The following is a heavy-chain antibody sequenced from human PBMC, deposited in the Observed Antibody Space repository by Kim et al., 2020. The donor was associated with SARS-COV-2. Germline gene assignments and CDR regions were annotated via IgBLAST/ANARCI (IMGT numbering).Heavy chain of an antibody. D-gene: IGHD3-10*01. V-gene: IGHV1-18*04. CDR1: GYTFTSYG. CDR2: ISAYNGNT. J-gene: IGHJ4*02. Sequence: ASVKVSCKASGYTFTSYGISWVRQAPGQGLEWMGWISAYNGNTNYAQKLQGRVTMTTDTSTSTAYMELRSLRSDDTAVYYCARLRGLAYGSGSISPLDYWGQGTLVTVSS. CDR3: ARLRGLAYGSGSISPLDY.